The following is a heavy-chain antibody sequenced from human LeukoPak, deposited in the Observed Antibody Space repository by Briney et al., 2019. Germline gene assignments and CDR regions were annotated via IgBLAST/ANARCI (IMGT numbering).Heavy chain of an antibody. CDR3: AKDMIVVVVAATTPAFDL. J-gene: IGHJ3*01. Sequence: PGGSLRLSCAASGFTFSSYAMSWVRQAPGKGLEWVSAISGSGGSTYYADSVKGRFTISRDNSKNTLYLQMNSLRAEDTAVYYCAKDMIVVVVAATTPAFDLWGQGTMVTVSS. CDR2: ISGSGGST. CDR1: GFTFSSYA. D-gene: IGHD2-15*01. V-gene: IGHV3-23*01.